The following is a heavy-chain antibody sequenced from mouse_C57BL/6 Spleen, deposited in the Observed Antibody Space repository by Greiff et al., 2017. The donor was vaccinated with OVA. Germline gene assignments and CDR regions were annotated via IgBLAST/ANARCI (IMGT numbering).Heavy chain of an antibody. Sequence: VQLQQPGAELVMPGASVKLSCKASGYTFTSYWMHWVKQRPGQGLEWIGEIDPSDSYTNYNQKFKGKSTLTVDKSSSTAYMQLSSLTSEDSAVYYCASSQYYGSSWWYFDVWGTGTTVTVSS. CDR1: GYTFTSYW. V-gene: IGHV1-69*01. J-gene: IGHJ1*03. CDR3: ASSQYYGSSWWYFDV. D-gene: IGHD1-1*01. CDR2: IDPSDSYT.